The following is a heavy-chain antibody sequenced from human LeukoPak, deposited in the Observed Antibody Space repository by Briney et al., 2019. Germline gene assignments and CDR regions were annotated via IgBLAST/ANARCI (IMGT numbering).Heavy chain of an antibody. CDR1: GGSISSSSYY. CDR3: ARCSGSSCYHWFDP. D-gene: IGHD2-15*01. V-gene: IGHV4-39*07. Sequence: SETLSLTCTVSGGSISSSSYYWGWIRQPPGEGLEWIGSIYYSGSTYYNPSLKSRVTISVDTSKNQFSLKLTSVTAADTAVYYCARCSGSSCYHWFDPWGQGTLVTVSS. J-gene: IGHJ5*02. CDR2: IYYSGST.